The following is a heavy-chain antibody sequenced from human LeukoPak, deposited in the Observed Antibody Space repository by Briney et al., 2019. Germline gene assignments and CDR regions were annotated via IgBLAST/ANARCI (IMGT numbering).Heavy chain of an antibody. J-gene: IGHJ4*02. V-gene: IGHV4-59*12. Sequence: SETLSLTCTVSGGSISSYYWSWIRQPPGKGLEWIGYIYYSGSTYYNPSLKSRVTISVDTSKNQFSLKLSSVTAADTAVYYCARVGGRQNNPFDYWGQGTLVTVSS. CDR3: ARVGGRQNNPFDY. CDR1: GGSISSYY. CDR2: IYYSGST. D-gene: IGHD2/OR15-2a*01.